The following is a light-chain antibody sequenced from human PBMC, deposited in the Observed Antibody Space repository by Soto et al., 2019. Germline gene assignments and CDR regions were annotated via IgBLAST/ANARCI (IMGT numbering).Light chain of an antibody. CDR3: QQYDGYSPQT. CDR1: QSVSSN. Sequence: EIVMTQSPATLSVSPGERATLSCRASQSVSSNLAWYQQKPGQAPRLLIYGASTRATGIPARFSGSGSGTEFTLTISSLQSDDFATYYCQQYDGYSPQTFGQGTKVEIK. V-gene: IGKV3-15*01. J-gene: IGKJ1*01. CDR2: GAS.